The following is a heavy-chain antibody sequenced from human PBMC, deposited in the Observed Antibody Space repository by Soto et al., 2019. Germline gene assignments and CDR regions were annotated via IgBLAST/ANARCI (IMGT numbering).Heavy chain of an antibody. CDR2: INPSGGST. Sequence: ASVKVSCKASGYTFTSYYMHWVRQAPGQGLEWMGIINPSGGSTSYAQKFQGRVTMTRDTSTSTVYMELSSLRSEDTAVYYCARQLSRYSGYDYNFDYWGQGTLVTVSS. CDR1: GYTFTSYY. D-gene: IGHD5-12*01. CDR3: ARQLSRYSGYDYNFDY. V-gene: IGHV1-46*01. J-gene: IGHJ4*02.